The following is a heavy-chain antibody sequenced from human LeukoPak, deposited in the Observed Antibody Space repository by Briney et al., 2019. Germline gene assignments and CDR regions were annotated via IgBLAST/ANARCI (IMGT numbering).Heavy chain of an antibody. CDR1: GYSFTSYW. D-gene: IGHD2/OR15-2a*01. Sequence: GESLKISCKGSGYSFTSYWIGWVRQMPGKGLEWMGIIYPGDSDTRYSPSFQGQVAISADKSTSTAYLHWSSLKASDTAIYFCARPRLSLIIGALDIWGQGTVVTVSS. J-gene: IGHJ3*02. CDR2: IYPGDSDT. CDR3: ARPRLSLIIGALDI. V-gene: IGHV5-51*01.